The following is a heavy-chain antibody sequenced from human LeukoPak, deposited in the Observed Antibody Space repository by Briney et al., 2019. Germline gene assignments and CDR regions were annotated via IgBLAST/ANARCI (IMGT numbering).Heavy chain of an antibody. J-gene: IGHJ5*02. V-gene: IGHV1-46*01. D-gene: IGHD2-2*01. Sequence: ASVKVSCKASGYTFTSYYMHWVRQAPGQGLEWMGIINPSGGSTSYAQKFQGRVTMTRDMSTSTVYVELSSLRSEDTAVYYCARGRYCSSTSCYMTGWFDPWGQGTLVTVSS. CDR2: INPSGGST. CDR3: ARGRYCSSTSCYMTGWFDP. CDR1: GYTFTSYY.